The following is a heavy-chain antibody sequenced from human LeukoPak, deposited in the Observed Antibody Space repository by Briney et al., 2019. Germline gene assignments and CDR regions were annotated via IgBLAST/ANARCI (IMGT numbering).Heavy chain of an antibody. CDR1: GGSISSYY. V-gene: IGHV4-4*07. CDR3: ARGSGYSYGPPRDAFDI. D-gene: IGHD5-18*01. CDR2: IYTSGST. Sequence: SETLSLTCTVSGGSISSYYWSWIRQPAGKGLEWIGRIYTSGSTNYNPSLKSRVTMSVDTSKNQFSLKLSSVTAADTAVYYCARGSGYSYGPPRDAFDIWGQGTMVTVSS. J-gene: IGHJ3*02.